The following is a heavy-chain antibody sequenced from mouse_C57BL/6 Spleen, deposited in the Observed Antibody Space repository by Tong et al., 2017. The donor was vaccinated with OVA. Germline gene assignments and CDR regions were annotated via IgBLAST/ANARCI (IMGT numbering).Heavy chain of an antibody. D-gene: IGHD2-4*01. Sequence: VQLQESGPELVKPGASVKISCKATGYTFSSYWIEWVKQRPGHGLEWIGEILPGSGSTNYNEKFKGKATFTADTSSNPAYMKLRSLTYEDSAVYYCARTPLYDYSWFAYWGQGTLVTVSA. CDR3: ARTPLYDYSWFAY. CDR2: ILPGSGST. J-gene: IGHJ3*01. CDR1: GYTFSSYW. V-gene: IGHV1-9*01.